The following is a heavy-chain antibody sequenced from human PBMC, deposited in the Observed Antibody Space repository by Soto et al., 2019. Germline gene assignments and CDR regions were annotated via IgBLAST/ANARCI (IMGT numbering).Heavy chain of an antibody. V-gene: IGHV1-18*01. CDR3: ANYDILTGYYL. J-gene: IGHJ5*02. Sequence: ASVKVSCKASGYTFTSYGISWVRQAPGQGLEWMGWISAYNGNTNYAQKLQGRVTMTTDTSTSTAYMGLRSLRSDDTAVYYCANYDILTGYYLWGQGTLVTVSS. CDR1: GYTFTSYG. D-gene: IGHD3-9*01. CDR2: ISAYNGNT.